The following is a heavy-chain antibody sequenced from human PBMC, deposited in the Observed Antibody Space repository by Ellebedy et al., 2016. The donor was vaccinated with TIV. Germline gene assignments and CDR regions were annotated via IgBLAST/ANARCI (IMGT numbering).Heavy chain of an antibody. V-gene: IGHV5-51*01. D-gene: IGHD3-10*01. J-gene: IGHJ2*01. Sequence: ASVKVSCKGSGYSFTSYWIGWVRQMPGKGLEWMGIIYPGDSDTRYSPSLQGQVTISADKSISTAYLQWSSLKASDTAMYYCARPGMVRGVSWYFDLWGRGTLVTVSS. CDR3: ARPGMVRGVSWYFDL. CDR2: IYPGDSDT. CDR1: GYSFTSYW.